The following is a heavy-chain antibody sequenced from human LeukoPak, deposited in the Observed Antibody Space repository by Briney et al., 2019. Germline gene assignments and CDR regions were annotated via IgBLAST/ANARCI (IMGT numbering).Heavy chain of an antibody. J-gene: IGHJ4*02. CDR2: IYSDDDK. V-gene: IGHV2-5*02. D-gene: IGHD2-2*01. CDR3: VHWGSALMPFDY. Sequence: SGPALVKPTQTLTLTCSFSGFSLKTSGVGVGWIRQPPEKALKWLPLIYSDDDKRYSTSLKNRLTITKDTSKNQVVLTMTNMDPVDTATYYCVHWGSALMPFDYWGQGTLVTVSS. CDR1: GFSLKTSGVG.